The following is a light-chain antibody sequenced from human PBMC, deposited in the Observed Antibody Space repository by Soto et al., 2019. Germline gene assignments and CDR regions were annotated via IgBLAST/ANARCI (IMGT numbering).Light chain of an antibody. J-gene: IGLJ1*01. CDR3: SSYAGSSTYV. V-gene: IGLV2-8*01. Sequence: QSALTQPPSASGSPGQSVTISCTGTSSDVGGYDYVSWYQQHPGKAPKLMIYEVSKRPSGVPDRFSGSKSGNTASLTVSGLQAEEEADYYCSSYAGSSTYVFGTGTKLTVL. CDR1: SSDVGGYDY. CDR2: EVS.